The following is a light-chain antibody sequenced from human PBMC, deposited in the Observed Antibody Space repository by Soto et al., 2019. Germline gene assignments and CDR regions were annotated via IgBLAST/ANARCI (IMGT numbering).Light chain of an antibody. J-gene: IGKJ1*01. V-gene: IGKV3-20*01. CDR3: QQYGSSPWT. Sequence: EIVLTQSPGTLSLSPGERATLSCRASQSVSSSYLAWYQQKPGQAPRPLIYGASSRAIGIPDRFSGSGSGTDFALTISRLEPEDFAVYYCQQYGSSPWTGGQGTKVESK. CDR2: GAS. CDR1: QSVSSSY.